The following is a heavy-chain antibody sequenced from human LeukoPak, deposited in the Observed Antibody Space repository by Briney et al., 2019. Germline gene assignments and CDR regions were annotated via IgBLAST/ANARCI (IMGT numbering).Heavy chain of an antibody. CDR3: AKFDPVPHCSSTSCYDNYFDY. D-gene: IGHD2-2*01. V-gene: IGHV3-23*01. J-gene: IGHJ4*02. CDR2: ISGSGGSK. Sequence: GGSLRLSCAASGFTFSSYAMSWVRQAPGKGLEWVSAISGSGGSKYYADSVKGRFTISRDNSKNTLYPQMNSLRAEDTAVYYCAKFDPVPHCSSTSCYDNYFDYWGQGTQVTVSS. CDR1: GFTFSSYA.